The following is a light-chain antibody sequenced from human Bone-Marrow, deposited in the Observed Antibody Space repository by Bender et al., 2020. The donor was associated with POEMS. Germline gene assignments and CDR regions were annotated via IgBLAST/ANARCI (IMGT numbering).Light chain of an antibody. CDR2: DVN. Sequence: QSALTQPASVSGSPGQSITISCTGTSGDVGGFQSVSWYQHHPGTAPKLIIYDVNNRPSGVSNRFSGSKSGNTASLTISGLQAEDEADYYCTSYRSSSTPCVFGTGTKVTVL. V-gene: IGLV2-14*03. CDR3: TSYRSSSTPCV. J-gene: IGLJ1*01. CDR1: SGDVGGFQS.